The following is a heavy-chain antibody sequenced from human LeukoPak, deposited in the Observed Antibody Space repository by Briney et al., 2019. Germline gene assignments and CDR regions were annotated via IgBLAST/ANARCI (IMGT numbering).Heavy chain of an antibody. V-gene: IGHV1-69*04. Sequence: ASVKVSCKASGGTFSSYAISWVRQAPGQGLEWMGRIIPIFGIANYAQKFQGRVTITADKSTSTAYMELSSLRSEDTAVYYCARGDSGAPEDAFDIWGQGTMVTVSS. CDR2: IIPIFGIA. J-gene: IGHJ3*02. CDR3: ARGDSGAPEDAFDI. D-gene: IGHD2-15*01. CDR1: GGTFSSYA.